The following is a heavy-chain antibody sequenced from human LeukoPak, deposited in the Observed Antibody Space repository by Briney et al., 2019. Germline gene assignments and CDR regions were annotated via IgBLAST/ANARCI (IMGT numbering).Heavy chain of an antibody. CDR1: GYTFTGYY. V-gene: IGHV1-2*02. Sequence: ASVKVSCKASGYTFTGYYMHWVRQAPGQGLEWMGWINPNTGGTNYAQKFQGRVTMTRDTSITTAYMELSRLRSDDTAVYYCARGPPNYYGMDVWGQGTTVTVSS. J-gene: IGHJ6*02. CDR2: INPNTGGT. CDR3: ARGPPNYYGMDV.